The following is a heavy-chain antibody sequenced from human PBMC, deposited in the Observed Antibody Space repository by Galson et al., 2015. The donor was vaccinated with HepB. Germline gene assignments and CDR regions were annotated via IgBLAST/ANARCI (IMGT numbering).Heavy chain of an antibody. V-gene: IGHV3-48*03. CDR1: GFTFSSYE. CDR2: ISSSGSTL. Sequence: SLRLSCAASGFTFSSYEMNWVRQAPGKGLGWVSYISSSGSTLYYADSVKGRFTISRDNAKNSLYLQMNSLRAEDTAVYYCAREDAVDCSSTSCYSANYYYYGMDVWGQGTTVTVSS. D-gene: IGHD2-2*01. J-gene: IGHJ6*02. CDR3: AREDAVDCSSTSCYSANYYYYGMDV.